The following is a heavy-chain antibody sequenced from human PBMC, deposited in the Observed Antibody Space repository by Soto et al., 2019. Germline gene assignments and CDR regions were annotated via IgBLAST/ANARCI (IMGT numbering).Heavy chain of an antibody. D-gene: IGHD3-9*01. J-gene: IGHJ4*02. V-gene: IGHV3-23*01. CDR3: AKTETFNGYYNAFDY. CDR2: ISGGGGST. Sequence: RRLSCAASGFSFAGYALTWVRLAPGKGLEWVASISGGGGSTYYADSVKGRFSISRDNSNRVVYLQMGSLTAGDTAVYYCAKTETFNGYYNAFDYWGQGTRVTVSS. CDR1: GFSFAGYA.